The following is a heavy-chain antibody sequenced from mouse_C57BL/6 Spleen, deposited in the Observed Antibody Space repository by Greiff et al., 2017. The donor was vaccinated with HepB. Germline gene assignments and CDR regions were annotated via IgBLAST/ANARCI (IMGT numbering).Heavy chain of an antibody. CDR2: FYPGSGSI. CDR3: ARHEEGQLRLRAWFAD. Sequence: QVQLKESGAELVKPGASVKLSCKASGYTFTEYTIHWVKQRSGQGLEWIGWFYPGSGSIKYNEKFKDKATLTADKSSSTVYMELSRLTSEDSAVYFCARHEEGQLRLRAWFADWGQGTLVTVSA. V-gene: IGHV1-62-2*01. J-gene: IGHJ3*01. D-gene: IGHD3-2*02. CDR1: GYTFTEYT.